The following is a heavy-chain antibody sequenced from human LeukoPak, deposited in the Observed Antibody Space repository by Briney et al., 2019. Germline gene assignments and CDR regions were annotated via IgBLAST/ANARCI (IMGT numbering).Heavy chain of an antibody. CDR3: ATCNWNYGMDV. J-gene: IGHJ6*02. D-gene: IGHD1-20*01. CDR1: GGSISSYY. Sequence: SETLSLTCTASGGSISSYYWSWIRQPAGKGLEWIGRIYTSGSTNYNPSLKSRVTISVDTSKNQFSLKLSSVTAADTAVYYCATCNWNYGMDVWGQGTTVTVSS. V-gene: IGHV4-4*07. CDR2: IYTSGST.